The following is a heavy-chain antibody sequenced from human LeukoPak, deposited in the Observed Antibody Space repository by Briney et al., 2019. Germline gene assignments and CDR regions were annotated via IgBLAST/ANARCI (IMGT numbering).Heavy chain of an antibody. V-gene: IGHV1-24*01. CDR3: ATIAYYYDSSGYFDY. J-gene: IGHJ4*02. CDR2: FDPEDGET. CDR1: GYTFTSYY. Sequence: ASVKVSCKASGYTFTSYYMHWVRQAPGKGLEWMGGFDPEDGETIYAQKFQGRVTMTEDTSTDTAYMELSSLRSEDTAVYYCATIAYYYDSSGYFDYWGQGTLVTVSS. D-gene: IGHD3-22*01.